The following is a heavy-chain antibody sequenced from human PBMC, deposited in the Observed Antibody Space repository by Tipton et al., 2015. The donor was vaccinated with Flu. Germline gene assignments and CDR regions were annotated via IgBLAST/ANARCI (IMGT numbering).Heavy chain of an antibody. V-gene: IGHV4-4*07. CDR1: GDSISSYY. CDR3: ARDHQWLRTSANWFDP. J-gene: IGHJ5*02. D-gene: IGHD6-19*01. Sequence: TLSLTCTVSGDSISSYYWSWIRQPAGKGLEWIGRIYTSGSTNYNPSLKSRVTMSVDTSKNQFSLNLSSVTAADTAVYHCARDHQWLRTSANWFDPWGQGTLVTVSS. CDR2: IYTSGST.